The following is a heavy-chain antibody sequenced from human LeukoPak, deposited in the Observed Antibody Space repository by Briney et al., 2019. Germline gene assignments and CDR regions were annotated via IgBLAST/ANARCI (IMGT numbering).Heavy chain of an antibody. CDR2: IIPIFGTA. V-gene: IGHV1-69*05. Sequence: SVKVSCKASGGTFSSYAISWVRQAPGQGLEWMGGIIPIFGTANYAQKFQGRVTITTDESTSTAYMELSSLRSEDTAVYYCARGFHISGWTDYWGQGTLVTVSS. J-gene: IGHJ4*02. CDR3: ARGFHISGWTDY. D-gene: IGHD6-19*01. CDR1: GGTFSSYA.